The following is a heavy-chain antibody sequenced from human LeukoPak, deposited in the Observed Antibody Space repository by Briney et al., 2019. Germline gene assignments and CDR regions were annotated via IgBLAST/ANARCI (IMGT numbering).Heavy chain of an antibody. CDR1: GFTVSSNY. D-gene: IGHD3-3*01. CDR2: IYSGGST. J-gene: IGHJ3*02. Sequence: PGGSLRLSCAASGFTVSSNYMSWVRQAPGKGLEWVSVIYSGGSTYYADSVKGRFTISRDNSKNTLYLQMNSLRAEGTAVYYCASTIFGVVIEIDAFDIWGQGTMVTVSS. CDR3: ASTIFGVVIEIDAFDI. V-gene: IGHV3-53*01.